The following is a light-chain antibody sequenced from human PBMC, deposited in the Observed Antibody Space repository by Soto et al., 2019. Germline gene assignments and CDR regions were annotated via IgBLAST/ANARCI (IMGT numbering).Light chain of an antibody. CDR1: RSVSSSY. Sequence: IVLTQSPDTLSLSPGERATLYCRASRSVSSSYLAWYQHKAGQAPRLLISGASNRATDIQDRFSGSESGTDFTLTISRLEPEDFAVYYCQHYGSSPPYTVGQGTKLEIK. J-gene: IGKJ2*01. V-gene: IGKV3-20*01. CDR2: GAS. CDR3: QHYGSSPPYT.